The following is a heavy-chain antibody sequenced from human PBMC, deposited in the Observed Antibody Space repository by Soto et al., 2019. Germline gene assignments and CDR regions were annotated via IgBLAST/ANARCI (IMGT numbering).Heavy chain of an antibody. CDR1: GYTFTGYY. D-gene: IGHD2-2*02. CDR3: ARDLYQLIYQNWFDP. J-gene: IGHJ5*02. V-gene: IGHV1-2*02. Sequence: ASVKVSCKASGYTFTGYYMHWVRQAPGQGLEWMGWINPNSGGTNYAQKFQGRVTMTRDTSISTAYMELSRLRSDDTAVYYCARDLYQLIYQNWFDPWGQGTLVTVSS. CDR2: INPNSGGT.